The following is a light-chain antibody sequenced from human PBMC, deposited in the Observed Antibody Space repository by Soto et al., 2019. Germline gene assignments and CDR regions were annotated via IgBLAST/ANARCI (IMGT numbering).Light chain of an antibody. Sequence: IVLTQSPATRSLSPGKRATLSCRASQNITNYLIWYQHKPGQAPRLLFYGASSRVTGIPQRLIGSGSGTDFTLTIRRMAPEDFAVDYCQRYGSSLTFGQGTRLEIK. CDR2: GAS. V-gene: IGKV3-20*01. CDR1: QNITNY. J-gene: IGKJ5*01. CDR3: QRYGSSLT.